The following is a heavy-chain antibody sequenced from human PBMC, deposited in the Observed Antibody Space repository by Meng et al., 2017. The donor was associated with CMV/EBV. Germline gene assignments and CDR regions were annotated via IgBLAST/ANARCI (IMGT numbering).Heavy chain of an antibody. J-gene: IGHJ4*02. CDR1: GGSISSGDYY. CDR3: ARDNRRGGVDY. Sequence: QVQLPESGPGLVNPSTTLSLTCTVSGGSISSGDYYWSWIRQPPGKGLEWIGYIYYSGSTYYNPSLKSRVTISVDTSKNQFSLKLSSVTAADTAVYYCARDNRRGGVDYWGQGTLVTVSS. CDR2: IYYSGST. D-gene: IGHD3-3*01. V-gene: IGHV4-30-4*08.